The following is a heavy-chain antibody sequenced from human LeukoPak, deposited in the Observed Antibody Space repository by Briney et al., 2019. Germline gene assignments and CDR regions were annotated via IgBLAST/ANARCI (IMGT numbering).Heavy chain of an antibody. V-gene: IGHV4-4*09. Sequence: SETLSLTCTVSGGSISSYYWSWIRQPPGKGLEWIGYIYTSGSTNYNPSLKSRVTVSVDTSKNQSSLKLSSVTAADTAVYYCARHVHYFDYWGQGTLVTVSS. CDR1: GGSISSYY. CDR2: IYTSGST. J-gene: IGHJ4*02. D-gene: IGHD2-8*01. CDR3: ARHVHYFDY.